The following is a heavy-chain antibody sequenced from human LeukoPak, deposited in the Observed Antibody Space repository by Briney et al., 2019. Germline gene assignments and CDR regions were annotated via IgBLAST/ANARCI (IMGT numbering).Heavy chain of an antibody. CDR2: IYPGDSDT. D-gene: IGHD2-21*02. CDR1: GYSFTSYW. J-gene: IGHJ5*02. CDR3: ARPQHGVVVTAPGWFDP. V-gene: IGHV5-51*01. Sequence: GESLKISCKDSGYSFTSYWIGWVRQMPGKGLEWMGIIYPGDSDTRYSPSFRGQVTISADKSISTAYLQWSSLKASDTAMYYCARPQHGVVVTAPGWFDPWGQGTLVTVSS.